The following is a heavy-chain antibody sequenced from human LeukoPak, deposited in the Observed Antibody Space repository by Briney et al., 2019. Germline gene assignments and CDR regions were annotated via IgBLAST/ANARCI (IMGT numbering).Heavy chain of an antibody. J-gene: IGHJ4*02. D-gene: IGHD2-15*01. CDR3: AREKLLDGVAD. V-gene: IGHV4-4*07. CDR1: GDSISSYS. CDR2: IYISGGT. Sequence: PSETLSLTCSVSGDSISSYSWSWIRQPAGKGLEWIGRIYISGGTNYNPSLKSRVTMSVDTSQNQISLKLSSVTAADTAVYYRAREKLLDGVADWGQGTLVTVSS.